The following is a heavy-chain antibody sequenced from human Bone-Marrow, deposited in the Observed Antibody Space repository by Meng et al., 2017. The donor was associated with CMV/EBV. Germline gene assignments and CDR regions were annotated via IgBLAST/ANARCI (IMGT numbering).Heavy chain of an antibody. J-gene: IGHJ4*02. CDR2: IYYSGST. Sequence: SEPLSLTCTVSGGSISSSSYYWGWIRQPPGKGLEWIGSIYYSGSTYYNPSLKGRVTISVDTSKNQFSLKLSSVTAADTAVYYCARGMYYYDSSGYHPLYYFDYWGQGTLVTVSS. V-gene: IGHV4-39*07. D-gene: IGHD3-22*01. CDR3: ARGMYYYDSSGYHPLYYFDY. CDR1: GGSISSSSYY.